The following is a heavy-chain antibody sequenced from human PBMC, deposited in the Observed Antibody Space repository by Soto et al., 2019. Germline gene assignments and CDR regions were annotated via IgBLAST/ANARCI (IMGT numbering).Heavy chain of an antibody. CDR1: GFTFTSSA. Sequence: QMQLVQSGPEVKKPGTSVKVSCKASGFTFTSSAVQWVRQARGQRLEWIGWIVVGSGNTNYAQKFRERVIITRDMTTSTAYMELSTLRSEDTGVYYCGSVQDKGFDPRGQGTLVTVSS. CDR3: GSVQDKGFDP. CDR2: IVVGSGNT. D-gene: IGHD2-15*01. V-gene: IGHV1-58*01. J-gene: IGHJ5*02.